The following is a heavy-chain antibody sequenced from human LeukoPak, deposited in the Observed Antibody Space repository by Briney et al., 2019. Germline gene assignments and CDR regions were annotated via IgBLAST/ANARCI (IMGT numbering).Heavy chain of an antibody. J-gene: IGHJ4*02. V-gene: IGHV4-39*01. D-gene: IGHD5-12*01. CDR2: IYYSGST. CDR1: GGSISSSSYY. CDR3: ARRRGGYDYGYFDY. Sequence: PSETLSLTCTVSGGSISSSSYYWGWIRQPPGTGLEWIGSIYYSGSTYYNPSLKSRVTISVDTSKNQFSLKLSSVTAADTAVYYCARRRGGYDYGYFDYWGQGTLVTVSS.